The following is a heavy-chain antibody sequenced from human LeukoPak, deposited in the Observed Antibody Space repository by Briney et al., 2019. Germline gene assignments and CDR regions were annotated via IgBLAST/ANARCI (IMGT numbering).Heavy chain of an antibody. Sequence: GGSLRLSCAASGFTFSSYCMHWVRQAPGKGLVWVSCIYSRWSTTSNPASVKGRFIMSRDHDKNTSYLQLNSRRAEDTAVYYCARDGAAYDFWSGYYVTEYNWFDPWGQGTLVTVSS. V-gene: IGHV3-74*01. CDR3: ARDGAAYDFWSGYYVTEYNWFDP. CDR2: IYSRWSTT. D-gene: IGHD3-3*01. CDR1: GFTFSSYC. J-gene: IGHJ5*02.